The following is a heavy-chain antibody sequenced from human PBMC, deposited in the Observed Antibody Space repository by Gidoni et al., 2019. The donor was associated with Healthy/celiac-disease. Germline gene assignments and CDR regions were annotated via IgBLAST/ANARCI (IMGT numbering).Heavy chain of an antibody. D-gene: IGHD2-15*01. CDR2: IYPGHSDT. V-gene: IGHV5-51*01. CDR1: GYSFTSYW. Sequence: EVQLVQSGAEVKTPGESLKISCKGSGYSFTSYWLGWVRQMPGKGLEWMGIIYPGHSDTRNSPAFQGQATIPADKPIRTAYLQWSSLKASDTAMYYFARSQLLGLYDYWGQGTLVTVSS. CDR3: ARSQLLGLYDY. J-gene: IGHJ4*02.